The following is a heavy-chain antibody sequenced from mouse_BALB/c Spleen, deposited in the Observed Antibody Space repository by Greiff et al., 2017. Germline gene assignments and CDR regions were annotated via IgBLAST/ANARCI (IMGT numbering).Heavy chain of an antibody. CDR2: LSSGGSYT. V-gene: IGHV5-9-3*01. D-gene: IGHD2-3*01. CDR3: ARHEADGYYVPRIAY. CDR1: GFTFSSYA. J-gene: IGHJ3*01. Sequence: DVQLVESGGGLVKPGGSLKLSCAASGFTFSSYALSWVRQTPVKWLEWVATLSSGGSYTYYPDSVKGRFTISRDNAKNTLYLQMSSLRSEDTAMYYCARHEADGYYVPRIAYWGQGTLVTVSA.